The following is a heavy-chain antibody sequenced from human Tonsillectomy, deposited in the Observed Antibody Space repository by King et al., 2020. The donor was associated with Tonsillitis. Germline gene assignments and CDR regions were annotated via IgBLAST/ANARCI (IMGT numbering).Heavy chain of an antibody. CDR2: IYHSGST. D-gene: IGHD4-23*01. Sequence: QLQESGSGLVKPSQTLSLTCAVSGGSISSGGYSWSWIRQPPGKGLEWIGYIYHSGSTYYNPSLKSRVTISVDRSKNQFSLKLSSVTAADTAVYDCARDGGYFDYWGQGTLVTVSS. CDR1: GGSISSGGYS. CDR3: ARDGGYFDY. V-gene: IGHV4-30-2*01. J-gene: IGHJ4*02.